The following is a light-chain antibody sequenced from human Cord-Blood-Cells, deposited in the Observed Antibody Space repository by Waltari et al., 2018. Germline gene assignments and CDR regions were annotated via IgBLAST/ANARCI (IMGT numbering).Light chain of an antibody. CDR3: QQSYSTPLT. CDR1: QSISSY. V-gene: IGKV1-39*01. Sequence: DIQMTQSPSSLSASVGDRVTITCRESQSISSYLNWYQQKPGKAPKRLIYAASSLQSGVPSRFSGSGSGTDFTLTISSLQPEDFATYYCQQSYSTPLTFGGGTKVEIK. CDR2: AAS. J-gene: IGKJ4*01.